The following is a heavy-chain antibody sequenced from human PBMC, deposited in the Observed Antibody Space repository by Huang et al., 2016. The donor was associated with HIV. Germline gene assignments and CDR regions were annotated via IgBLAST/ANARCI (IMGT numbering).Heavy chain of an antibody. CDR3: AKDLTYTFGRHFDY. CDR1: GVPFGSFG. Sequence: QVQLVESGGGVVQPGGSLRLSCTASGVPFGSFGMHWVRQAPGKWLEWLAFIRYDGNNYYYADSVRGRFTIARDNSKDTLYLQMNRLRPDDSAVYYCAKDLTYTFGRHFDYWGRGTLVTVSS. CDR2: IRYDGNNY. V-gene: IGHV3-30*02. D-gene: IGHD3-3*01. J-gene: IGHJ4*02.